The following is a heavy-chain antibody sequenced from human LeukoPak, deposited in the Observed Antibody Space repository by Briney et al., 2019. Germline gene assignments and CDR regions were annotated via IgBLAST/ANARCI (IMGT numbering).Heavy chain of an antibody. D-gene: IGHD3-9*01. CDR3: ARSGKIYFDWLLDY. J-gene: IGHJ4*02. Sequence: GGSLRLSCAASGFTFSDYYMSWIRQVPGKGLEWVSYIGRSGTTIHYADSVKGRFTISWDNAKKSLYLQMNSLRAEDTAVYYCARSGKIYFDWLLDYWGQGTLVTVSS. V-gene: IGHV3-11*04. CDR2: IGRSGTTI. CDR1: GFTFSDYY.